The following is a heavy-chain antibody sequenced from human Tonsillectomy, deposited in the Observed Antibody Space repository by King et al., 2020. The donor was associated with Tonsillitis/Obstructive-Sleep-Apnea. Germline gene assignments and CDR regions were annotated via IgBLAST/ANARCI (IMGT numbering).Heavy chain of an antibody. J-gene: IGHJ4*02. CDR1: GGSISSSSYY. V-gene: IGHV4-39*01. CDR2: IYYSGST. D-gene: IGHD6-6*01. Sequence: QLQESGPGLVQPSETLSLTCTVSGGSISSSSYYWGWIRQPPGKGLEWIGSIYYSGSTYYNPSLKSRVTISVDTSKNQFSLKLSSVTAADTAVYYCARLAPDLSSSFDYWGQGTLVTVSS. CDR3: ARLAPDLSSSFDY.